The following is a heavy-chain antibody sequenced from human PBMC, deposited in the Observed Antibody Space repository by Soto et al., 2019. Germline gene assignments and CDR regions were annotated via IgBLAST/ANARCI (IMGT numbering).Heavy chain of an antibody. D-gene: IGHD6-19*01. CDR3: ATLTRIAVADYFDY. Sequence: EGSLRLSCAASGFTFSSYAMSWVRQAPGKGLEWVSAISGSGGSTYYADSVKGRFTISRDNSKNTLYLQMNSLRAEDTAVYYCATLTRIAVADYFDYWGQGTLVTVSS. CDR2: ISGSGGST. CDR1: GFTFSSYA. J-gene: IGHJ4*02. V-gene: IGHV3-23*01.